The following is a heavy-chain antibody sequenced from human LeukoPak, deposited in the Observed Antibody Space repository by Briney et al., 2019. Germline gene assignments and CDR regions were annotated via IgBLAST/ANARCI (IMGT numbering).Heavy chain of an antibody. CDR3: ARVCYDSSCDY. D-gene: IGHD3-22*01. Sequence: SETLSLTCTVSGGSISSYYWSWIRQPPGKGLGYIGYIYYSGSTNYNPSLKSRVTISVDTSKNQFSLKLSSVTAADTAVYYCARVCYDSSCDYWGQGTLVTVSS. V-gene: IGHV4-59*01. CDR2: IYYSGST. J-gene: IGHJ4*02. CDR1: GGSISSYY.